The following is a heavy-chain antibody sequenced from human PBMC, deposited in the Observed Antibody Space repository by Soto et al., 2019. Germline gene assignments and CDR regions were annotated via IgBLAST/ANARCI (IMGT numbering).Heavy chain of an antibody. CDR3: ARYGSGNYYYYYGMDV. V-gene: IGHV3-7*05. J-gene: IGHJ6*02. CDR1: GFTFRNYW. CDR2: IKEDVREK. D-gene: IGHD3-10*01. Sequence: SLRLSCAASGFTFRNYWMTWVRQAAGKGLEWVANIKEDVREKYYVDSVKGRFTISRDNAKNSLYLQMNSLRAEDTAVYYCARYGSGNYYYYYGMDVWGQGTTVTVSS.